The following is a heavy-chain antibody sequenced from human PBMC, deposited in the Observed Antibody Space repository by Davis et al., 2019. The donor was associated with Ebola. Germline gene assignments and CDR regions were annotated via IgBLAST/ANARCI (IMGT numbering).Heavy chain of an antibody. D-gene: IGHD3-16*01. J-gene: IGHJ4*02. CDR3: AERGGSV. CDR1: GVSISTHY. CDR2: TYYTGSA. V-gene: IGHV4-59*11. Sequence: PSETLSLTCTVSGVSISTHYWSWIRQPPGNRLEWIGSTYYTGSANYNSSLNSRVTISVDTSKNQFSLKLTSLTAADAAMYYCAERGGSVWGQGTLVTVSS.